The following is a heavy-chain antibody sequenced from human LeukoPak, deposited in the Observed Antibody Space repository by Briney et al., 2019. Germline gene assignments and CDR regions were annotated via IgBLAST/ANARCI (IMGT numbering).Heavy chain of an antibody. CDR2: IYYSGST. Sequence: PSETLSLTCTVSGYSISSGYYWGWIRQPPGKGLEWIGEIYYSGSTYYNPSLKSRVTISVDTSKNQFSLKLSSVTAADTAVYYCARHLRFLEWFCDYWGQGTLVTVSS. D-gene: IGHD3-3*01. CDR1: GYSISSGYY. CDR3: ARHLRFLEWFCDY. J-gene: IGHJ4*02. V-gene: IGHV4-38-2*02.